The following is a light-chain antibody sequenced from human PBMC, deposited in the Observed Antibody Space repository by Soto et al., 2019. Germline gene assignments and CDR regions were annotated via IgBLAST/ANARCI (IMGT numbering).Light chain of an antibody. J-gene: IGKJ4*01. CDR3: QQSYSTPLT. CDR2: DAS. V-gene: IGKV3D-15*01. CDR1: QSVSSY. Sequence: EIVMTQSPATLSVSPGERATLSCRASQSVSSYLAWYQQKPGQAPRLLIYDASNRATGIPARFSGSGSGTDFTLIISSLQPEDFAIYYCQQSYSTPLTFGGGTKVDI.